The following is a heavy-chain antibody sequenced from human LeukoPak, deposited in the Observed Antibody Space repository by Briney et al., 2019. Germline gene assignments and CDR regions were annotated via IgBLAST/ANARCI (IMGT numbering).Heavy chain of an antibody. CDR2: ISYDGSNK. CDR1: GFTFSSYG. V-gene: IGHV3-30*18. CDR3: AKGGRYFDWLLAL. Sequence: GGSLRLSCAASGFTFSSYGMHWVRQAPGKGLEWVAVISYDGSNKYYADSVKGRFTISRDNSKNTLYLQMNSLRAEDTAVYYCAKGGRYFDWLLALWGQGTLVTVSS. J-gene: IGHJ4*02. D-gene: IGHD3-9*01.